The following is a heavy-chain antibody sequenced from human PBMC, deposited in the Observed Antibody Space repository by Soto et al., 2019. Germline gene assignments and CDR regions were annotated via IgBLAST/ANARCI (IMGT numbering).Heavy chain of an antibody. J-gene: IGHJ5*02. Sequence: SETLSLTCAVSGGSISSGGYSWSWIRQPPGKGLEWIGYIYHSGSTYYNPSLKSRVTISVDRSKNQFSLKLSSVTAADTAVYYCARAAEDQGYCSGGSCPSPYNWFDPWGQGTLVTVSS. D-gene: IGHD2-15*01. CDR3: ARAAEDQGYCSGGSCPSPYNWFDP. CDR2: IYHSGST. V-gene: IGHV4-30-2*01. CDR1: GGSISSGGYS.